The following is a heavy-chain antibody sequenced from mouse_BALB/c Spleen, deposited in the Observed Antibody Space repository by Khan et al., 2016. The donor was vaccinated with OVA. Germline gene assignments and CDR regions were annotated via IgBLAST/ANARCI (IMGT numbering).Heavy chain of an antibody. CDR3: ARDGSRYNYAMDY. CDR1: GYSITSDYA. Sequence: EVQLQESGPGLVKPSQSLSITCTVTGYSITSDYAWNWIRQFPGNKLEWMGYISYSGSTNYNPALKSRISITRDTSKNQFFLQLNSVTTEDTATYYCARDGSRYNYAMDYWGQGTSVTVSS. V-gene: IGHV3-2*02. CDR2: ISYSGST. D-gene: IGHD2-3*01. J-gene: IGHJ4*01.